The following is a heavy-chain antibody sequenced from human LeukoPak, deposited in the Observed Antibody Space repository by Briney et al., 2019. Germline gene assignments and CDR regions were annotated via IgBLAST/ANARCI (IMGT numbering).Heavy chain of an antibody. J-gene: IGHJ4*02. CDR2: IYYSGST. CDR3: AREDTVTGIDY. V-gene: IGHV4-59*01. D-gene: IGHD4-17*01. Sequence: SETLSLTCTVSGGSISSYYWSWIRQPPGKGLEWIGYIYYSGSTNYNPSLKSRVTISVDTSKNQFSLKLSSVTAADTAVYYCAREDTVTGIDYWGQGTLVTVSS. CDR1: GGSISSYY.